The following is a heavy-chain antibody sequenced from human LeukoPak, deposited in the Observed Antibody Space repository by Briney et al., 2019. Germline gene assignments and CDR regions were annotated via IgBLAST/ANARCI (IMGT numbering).Heavy chain of an antibody. V-gene: IGHV3-13*01. J-gene: IGHJ6*03. D-gene: IGHD2-15*01. Sequence: GGSLRLSCAASGFTFSSYDMHWVRQATGKGLEWVSGIGTAGDIYYPGSVKGRFTISRENAKKSLYLQMNSLRAEDTAVYYCARVLRYCSGGNCYSGGLGYMDVWGKGTTVTISS. CDR1: GFTFSSYD. CDR2: IGTAGDI. CDR3: ARVLRYCSGGNCYSGGLGYMDV.